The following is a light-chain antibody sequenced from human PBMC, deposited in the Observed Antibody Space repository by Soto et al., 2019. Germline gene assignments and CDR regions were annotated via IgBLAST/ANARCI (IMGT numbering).Light chain of an antibody. CDR1: QSISNF. CDR2: AAS. Sequence: DIQMTQSPSSLSASVGDIVTITCRASQSISNFLNWYQQEPGKAPKLLIYAASRLQSGVPSRFSGSGSGTDFTLTINSLQPEDFATYYCQQSYSTPSVTFGQGTRLEIK. V-gene: IGKV1-39*01. J-gene: IGKJ5*01. CDR3: QQSYSTPSVT.